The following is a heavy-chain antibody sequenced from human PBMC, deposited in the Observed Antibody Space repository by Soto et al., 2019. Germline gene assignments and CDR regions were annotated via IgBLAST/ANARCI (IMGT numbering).Heavy chain of an antibody. J-gene: IGHJ6*03. CDR1: GGSISSYY. Sequence: SETLSLTCTVSGGSISSYYWSWIRQPPGKGLEWIGYIYYSGSTNYNPSLKSRVTISVDTSKNQFSLKLSSVTAADTAVYYCASNIVVVPAAPLCMDVWGKGTTVTVSS. CDR2: IYYSGST. CDR3: ASNIVVVPAAPLCMDV. V-gene: IGHV4-59*01. D-gene: IGHD2-2*01.